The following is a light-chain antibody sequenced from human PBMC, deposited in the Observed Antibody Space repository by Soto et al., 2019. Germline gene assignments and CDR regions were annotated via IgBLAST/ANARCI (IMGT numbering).Light chain of an antibody. Sequence: EIVLTQSPGTLSLSPGERATLSCRASQRITNNFLAWFQQKPGLAPRLLIHGASTRASGVPDRFSGGGSGTDFVLTISRLEPEDFAVYYCQQYDRWPVTFGGGTKVEIK. CDR1: QRITNNF. CDR2: GAS. CDR3: QQYDRWPVT. V-gene: IGKV3-20*01. J-gene: IGKJ4*01.